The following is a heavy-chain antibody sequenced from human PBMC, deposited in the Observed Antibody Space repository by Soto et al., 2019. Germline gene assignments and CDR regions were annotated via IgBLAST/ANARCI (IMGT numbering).Heavy chain of an antibody. D-gene: IGHD6-13*01. V-gene: IGHV3-11*06. CDR3: ARARAAAGVDAFDI. Sequence: GGSLRLSCAASGFTFSDYYMSWIRQAPGKGLEWVSYISSSSSYTNYADSVKGRFTISRDNAKNSLYLQMNSLRAEDTAVYYCARARAAAGVDAFDIWGQGTMVTVS. CDR1: GFTFSDYY. CDR2: ISSSSSYT. J-gene: IGHJ3*02.